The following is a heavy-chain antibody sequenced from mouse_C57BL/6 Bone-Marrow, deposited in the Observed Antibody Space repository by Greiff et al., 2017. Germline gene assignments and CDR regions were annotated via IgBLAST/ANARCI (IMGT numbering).Heavy chain of an antibody. J-gene: IGHJ1*03. V-gene: IGHV2-9-1*01. D-gene: IGHD1-1*01. Sequence: QVQLQQSGPGLVAPSQSLSITCPVSGFSLTSYAISWVSQPPGKGLEWLGVIWTGGGTTYNSALNSRLSISKDNSKSQVFLKTNRPQTDDTAMYYCARIRVYGKRWYFDVWGTGTTVTVSS. CDR1: GFSLTSYA. CDR2: IWTGGGT. CDR3: ARIRVYGKRWYFDV.